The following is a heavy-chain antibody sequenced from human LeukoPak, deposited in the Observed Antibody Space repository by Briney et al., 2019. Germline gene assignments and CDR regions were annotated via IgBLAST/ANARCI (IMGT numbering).Heavy chain of an antibody. CDR2: IYYSGTT. CDR3: ARVRRAGNTGWNFDL. Sequence: PSETLSLTCSVSGGSISSGDYYWSWIRQPPGNGLEWIGSIYYSGTTYNSPSLKSRITISVDTSKNQFSLKLTSVTAAGTAVYYCARVRRAGNTGWNFDLWGRGTLVTVSS. J-gene: IGHJ2*01. V-gene: IGHV4-30-4*08. CDR1: GGSISSGDYY. D-gene: IGHD1-1*01.